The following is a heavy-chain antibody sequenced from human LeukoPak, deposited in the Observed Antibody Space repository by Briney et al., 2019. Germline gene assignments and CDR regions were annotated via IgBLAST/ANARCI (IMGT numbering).Heavy chain of an antibody. CDR3: ARGGGYYDFWSGYYPHYGMDV. Sequence: PSETLSLTCSVSGGSFSSYYWSWIRQPPGKGLEWIGYIYYSGSTNYNPSLKSRVTISVDTSKNQFSLRLSSVTAADTAVYYCARGGGYYDFWSGYYPHYGMDVWGQGTTVTVSS. CDR1: GGSFSSYY. V-gene: IGHV4-59*01. D-gene: IGHD3-3*01. J-gene: IGHJ6*02. CDR2: IYYSGST.